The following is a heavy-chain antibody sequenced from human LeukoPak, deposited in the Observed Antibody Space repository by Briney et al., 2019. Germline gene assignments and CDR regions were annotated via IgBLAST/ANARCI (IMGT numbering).Heavy chain of an antibody. J-gene: IGHJ3*02. Sequence: PSETLSLTCTVSGGSISSSSYYWGWIRQPPGKGLEWIGRIYYSGSTYYNPSVKSRVTISVDTSKNQFSLKLSSVTAADTAVYYCARDGRLRGVRFWDGYNNNADAFDIWGQGTMVTVSS. CDR1: GGSISSSSYY. D-gene: IGHD5-24*01. V-gene: IGHV4-39*07. CDR3: ARDGRLRGVRFWDGYNNNADAFDI. CDR2: IYYSGST.